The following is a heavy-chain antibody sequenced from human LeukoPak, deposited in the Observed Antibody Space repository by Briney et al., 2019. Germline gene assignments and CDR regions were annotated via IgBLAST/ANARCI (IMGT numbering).Heavy chain of an antibody. CDR1: GGSVNSGDYY. J-gene: IGHJ4*02. Sequence: SQTLSLTCTVSGGSVNSGDYYWSWIRQPPGKGLEWIGYIYYTGTTYYNPSLKSRVTISVDSSKNQFSLKLNSVTAADTAVYYCATSDGSGRDWGQGTLVTVSS. V-gene: IGHV4-30-4*01. CDR3: ATSDGSGRD. CDR2: IYYTGTT.